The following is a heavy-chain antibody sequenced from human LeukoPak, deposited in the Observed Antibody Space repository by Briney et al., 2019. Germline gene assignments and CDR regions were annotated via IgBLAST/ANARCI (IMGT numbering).Heavy chain of an antibody. D-gene: IGHD1-1*01. CDR1: GFRFDDYG. CDR3: AMRTGTRHY. V-gene: IGHV3-23*01. Sequence: PGGSLRLSCAASGFRFDDYGMSWVRHVPGKGLEWVSAISGSGGSTYYADSVKGRFTISRDNSKNTLYLQMNSLRAEDTAVYYCAMRTGTRHYWGQGTLVTVSS. CDR2: ISGSGGST. J-gene: IGHJ4*02.